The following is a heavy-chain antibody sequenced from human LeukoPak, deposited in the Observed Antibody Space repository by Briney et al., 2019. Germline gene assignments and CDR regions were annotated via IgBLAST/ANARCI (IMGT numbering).Heavy chain of an antibody. CDR2: ISSNGKKV. D-gene: IGHD5-24*01. J-gene: IGHJ6*03. CDR3: ARFDFVYNARWRDNFDRYYYMDV. CDR1: GFTFSSYA. Sequence: GGSLRLSCAASGFTFSSYAMSWVRQVPGKGLEWLSYISSNGKKVYYADSVKGRFTVSRDSAGKSMFLQMDSLTVEDAAVYYCARFDFVYNARWRDNFDRYYYMDVWGKGTTVMISS. V-gene: IGHV3-48*03.